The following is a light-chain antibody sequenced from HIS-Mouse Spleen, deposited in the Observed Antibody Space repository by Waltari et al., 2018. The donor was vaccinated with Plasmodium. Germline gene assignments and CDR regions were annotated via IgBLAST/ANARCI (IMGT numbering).Light chain of an antibody. V-gene: IGKV3-15*01. Sequence: EIVMTQSPATLSVSPGERATLSCRASQSVSSNVAWYQQKPGQAPRLLIYGASTRATGIPARFSGSGSGTEFTLNISSVQAEDFGVYYCKQDINWSFTFGPGTKVEIK. CDR2: GAS. J-gene: IGKJ3*01. CDR3: KQDINWSFT. CDR1: QSVSSN.